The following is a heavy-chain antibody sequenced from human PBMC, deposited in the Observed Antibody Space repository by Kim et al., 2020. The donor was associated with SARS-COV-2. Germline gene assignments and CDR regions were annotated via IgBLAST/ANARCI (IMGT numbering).Heavy chain of an antibody. J-gene: IGHJ4*02. CDR3: ARSRSEAYFDY. CDR2: I. V-gene: IGHV3-21*01. Sequence: IYYADSVNGRFTISRDNAKNSLYLQMNSLRAEDTAVYYCARSRSEAYFDYWGQGTLVTVSS. D-gene: IGHD1-26*01.